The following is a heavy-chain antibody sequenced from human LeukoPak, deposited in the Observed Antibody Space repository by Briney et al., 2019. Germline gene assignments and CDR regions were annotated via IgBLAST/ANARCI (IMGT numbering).Heavy chain of an antibody. CDR2: IIPIFGTA. CDR1: GGTFSSYA. J-gene: IGHJ6*03. CDR3: ARARSPYYYCMDV. V-gene: IGHV1-69*05. Sequence: GASVKVSCKASGGTFSSYAIIWVRQAPGQGLEWMGGIIPIFGTANYAQKFQGRVTITTDESTSTAYMELSSLRSEDTAVYYCARARSPYYYCMDVWGKGTTVTVSS.